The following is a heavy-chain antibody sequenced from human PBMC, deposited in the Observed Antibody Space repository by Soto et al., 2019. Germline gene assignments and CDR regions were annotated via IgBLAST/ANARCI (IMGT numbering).Heavy chain of an antibody. CDR1: GYSFTSYW. D-gene: IGHD2-8*01. J-gene: IGHJ6*02. CDR3: ARRKDCINGVCRNYYYGMDV. CDR2: IYPGDSDT. V-gene: IGHV5-51*01. Sequence: GESLKISCKGSGYSFTSYWIGWVRQMPGKGLEWMGIIYPGDSDTRYSPSFQGQVTISADKSISTAYLQWSSLKASDTAMYYCARRKDCINGVCRNYYYGMDVWGQGTTVTVSS.